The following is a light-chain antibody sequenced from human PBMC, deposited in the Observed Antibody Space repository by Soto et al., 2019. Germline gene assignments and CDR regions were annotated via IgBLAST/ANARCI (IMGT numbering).Light chain of an antibody. CDR3: QQYYSTPPS. CDR1: QSVLYSSNSKNY. V-gene: IGKV4-1*01. J-gene: IGKJ3*01. Sequence: DIVMTQSPDSLAVSLGERATINCKSSQSVLYSSNSKNYLARYQQKPGQPPILLISWASTRESGVPDRFSGSGSGTDFTLTISRLQAEDVAVYYCQQYYSTPPSFGPGTKVDI. CDR2: WAS.